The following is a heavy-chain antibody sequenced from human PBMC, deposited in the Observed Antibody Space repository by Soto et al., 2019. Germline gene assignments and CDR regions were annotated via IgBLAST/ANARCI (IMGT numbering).Heavy chain of an antibody. Sequence: QVQQVESGGGLVKPGGSLRLSCAGSGFSFSDYYMNWIRQAPGKGLEWVSYISSRSSFTNYADSVKGRFTISRDNAKKSLYLQINSLRAGDTAVYYCARALREDGMDVWGQGTTVTVSS. CDR1: GFSFSDYY. CDR2: ISSRSSFT. J-gene: IGHJ6*02. V-gene: IGHV3-11*05. CDR3: ARALREDGMDV.